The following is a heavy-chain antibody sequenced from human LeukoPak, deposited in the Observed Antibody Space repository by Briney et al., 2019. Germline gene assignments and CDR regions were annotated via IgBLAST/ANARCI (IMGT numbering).Heavy chain of an antibody. CDR3: ARVNSGSYPYYFDY. Sequence: GGSLRLSCAASGFTFSSYSMNWVRQAPGKGLEWVSSISSSSSYIYYADSVKGRFTISRDNAKNSLYLQMNSLRAEDTAVYYCARVNSGSYPYYFDYWGQGTLVTVSS. D-gene: IGHD1-26*01. CDR1: GFTFSSYS. J-gene: IGHJ4*02. CDR2: ISSSSSYI. V-gene: IGHV3-21*01.